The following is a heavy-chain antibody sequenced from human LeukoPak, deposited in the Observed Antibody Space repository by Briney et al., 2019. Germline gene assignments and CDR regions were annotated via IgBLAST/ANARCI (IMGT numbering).Heavy chain of an antibody. CDR2: ISYDGSNK. Sequence: GGSLRLSCAASGVTFSSYAMHWVRQAPGKGLEWVAVISYDGSNKYYADSVKGRFTISRDNSKNTLYLQMNSLRAEDTAVYYCARAARGFDYWGQGTLVTVSS. CDR3: ARAARGFDY. D-gene: IGHD6-6*01. V-gene: IGHV3-30*01. J-gene: IGHJ4*02. CDR1: GVTFSSYA.